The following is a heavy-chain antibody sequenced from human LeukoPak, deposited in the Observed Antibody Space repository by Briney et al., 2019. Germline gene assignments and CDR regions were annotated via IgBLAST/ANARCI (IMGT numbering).Heavy chain of an antibody. Sequence: SGGSLRLSCAASGFIFSNYGMHWVRQAPGQGLEWVASIPYDGRNKYYADSVKGRFAISRDNSKNTLFLQMNSLRDEDTAVYYCAKWDKRAAAEAFDIWGQGTMVTVSS. J-gene: IGHJ3*02. CDR3: AKWDKRAAAEAFDI. D-gene: IGHD6-13*01. CDR1: GFIFSNYG. CDR2: IPYDGRNK. V-gene: IGHV3-30*02.